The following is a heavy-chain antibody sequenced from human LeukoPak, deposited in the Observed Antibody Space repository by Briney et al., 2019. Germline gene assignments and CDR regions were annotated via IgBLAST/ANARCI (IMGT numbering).Heavy chain of an antibody. D-gene: IGHD6-19*01. CDR1: GYTFTRYY. CDR3: ARTHYSSGWYYPHFDY. Sequence: ASVKVSCKASGYTFTRYYMHWVRQAPGQGLEWMGIISPSGASTSYAQKFQGRVTMTRDTSTSTVYMELSSLRSEDTAVYYCARTHYSSGWYYPHFDYWGQGTLVTVSS. CDR2: ISPSGAST. V-gene: IGHV1-46*01. J-gene: IGHJ4*02.